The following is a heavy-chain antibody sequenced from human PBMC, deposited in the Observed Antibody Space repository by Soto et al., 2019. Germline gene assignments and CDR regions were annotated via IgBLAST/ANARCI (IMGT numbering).Heavy chain of an antibody. CDR2: AWYDGSRK. CDR3: ARGGATGVAARRVRVLHY. D-gene: IGHD6-6*01. J-gene: IGHJ4*02. CDR1: GFTFSTYG. Sequence: QVQLVESGGGVVQPGRSLRLSCAASGFTFSTYGLHWVRQAPGGGLEWVALAWYDGSRKYYADSVKGRFTISRDNSKNTLYLQMNSLRADDTAVYYCARGGATGVAARRVRVLHYWGQGTLVTVSS. V-gene: IGHV3-33*01.